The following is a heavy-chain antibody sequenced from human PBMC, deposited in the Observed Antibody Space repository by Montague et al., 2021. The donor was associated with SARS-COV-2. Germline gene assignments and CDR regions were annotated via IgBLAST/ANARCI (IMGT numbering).Heavy chain of an antibody. D-gene: IGHD5-12*01. CDR3: ARGPLRVKWLRPFDY. Sequence: SETLSLTCAVSNGSFTSYYWSWIRQPPGKGLECIGDITPSGSTNYSPSLRSRVTLSVDTSKNQFSLDLSSVTAAGTAVYYCARGPLRVKWLRPFDYWGQGTLVTVSS. CDR1: NGSFTSYY. CDR2: ITPSGST. J-gene: IGHJ4*02. V-gene: IGHV4-34*01.